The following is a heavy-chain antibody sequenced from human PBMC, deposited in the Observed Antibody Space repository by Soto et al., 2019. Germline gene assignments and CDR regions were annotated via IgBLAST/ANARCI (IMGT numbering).Heavy chain of an antibody. CDR3: ARDREGSGWYTDY. J-gene: IGHJ4*02. Sequence: QVQLQESGPGLVKPSQTLSLTCTVSGGSISSGGYYWSWIRQHPGTGLEWIGYIYYSGSTYYNPSLKSRVTISVDTSKNQFSLKLSSVTAADTAVYYCARDREGSGWYTDYWGQGALVTDFS. CDR2: IYYSGST. CDR1: GGSISSGGYY. D-gene: IGHD6-19*01. V-gene: IGHV4-31*03.